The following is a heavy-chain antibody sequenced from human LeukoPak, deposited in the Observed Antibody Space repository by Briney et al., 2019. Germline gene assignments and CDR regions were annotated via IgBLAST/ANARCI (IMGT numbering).Heavy chain of an antibody. CDR3: AKEAQGIDY. J-gene: IGHJ4*02. CDR2: IRYDGSNK. CDR1: GFTFSSYG. V-gene: IGHV3-30*02. Sequence: GGSLRLSCSASGFTFSSYGMHWVRQAPGKGLEWVAFIRYDGSNKYYAGSVKGRFTISRDNSKNTLYLQMNSLRAEDTAVYYCAKEAQGIDYWGQGTLVTVSS.